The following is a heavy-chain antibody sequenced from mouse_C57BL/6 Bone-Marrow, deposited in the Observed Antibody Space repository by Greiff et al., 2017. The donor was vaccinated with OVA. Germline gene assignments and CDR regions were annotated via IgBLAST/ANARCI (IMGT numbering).Heavy chain of an antibody. CDR2: IHPNSGST. CDR3: ARWGVTTYYFAY. CDR1: GYTFTSYW. D-gene: IGHD2-2*01. V-gene: IGHV1-64*01. Sequence: VQLQQPGAELVKPGASVKLSCKASGYTFTSYWMHWVKQRPGQGLEWIGMIHPNSGSTNYNEKFKGKATLTVDKSSSTAYMQLSSLTSADSAVYDCARWGVTTYYFAYWGQGTTLTVSS. J-gene: IGHJ2*01.